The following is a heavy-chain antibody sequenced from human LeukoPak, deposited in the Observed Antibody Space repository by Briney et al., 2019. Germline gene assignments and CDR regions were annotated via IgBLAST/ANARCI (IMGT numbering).Heavy chain of an antibody. V-gene: IGHV3-23*01. J-gene: IGHJ4*02. CDR1: GFTFSSYA. CDR3: AKDQGVVVVAATGFDY. D-gene: IGHD2-15*01. CDR2: ISGSGGST. Sequence: GGSLRLSCAASGFTFSSYAMSWVRQAPGKGLEWVSAISGSGGSTYYADAVKGRFTISRDNSKNTLYLQMNSLRAEDTAVYYCAKDQGVVVVAATGFDYWVQGTLVTVSS.